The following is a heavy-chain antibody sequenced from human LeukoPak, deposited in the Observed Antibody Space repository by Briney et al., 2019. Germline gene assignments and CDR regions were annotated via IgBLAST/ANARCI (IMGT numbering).Heavy chain of an antibody. Sequence: PSETLSLTCTVSGGSISSYYWSWIRQPPGKGLEWIGYIYYSGSTNYNPSLKSRVTISVDTSKNQFSLKLSSVTAADTAVYYCARSRGGLNWFDPWGQGTLVTVSS. CDR1: GGSISSYY. D-gene: IGHD5-24*01. CDR3: ARSRGGLNWFDP. V-gene: IGHV4-59*08. CDR2: IYYSGST. J-gene: IGHJ5*02.